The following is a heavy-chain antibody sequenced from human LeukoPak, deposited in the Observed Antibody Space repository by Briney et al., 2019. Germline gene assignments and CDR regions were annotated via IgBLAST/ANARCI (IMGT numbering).Heavy chain of an antibody. CDR2: VNHSGST. Sequence: SETLSLTCAVYGGSFNDYYWTWIRQSPGKGLEWIGEVNHSGSTNYNPSLKSRVTFSVDTSKNQFSLKLSSVTAADTAVYYCARGYYYYFYYLDVWGNGTTVTVSS. J-gene: IGHJ6*03. V-gene: IGHV4-34*01. CDR3: ARGYYYYFYYLDV. CDR1: GGSFNDYY.